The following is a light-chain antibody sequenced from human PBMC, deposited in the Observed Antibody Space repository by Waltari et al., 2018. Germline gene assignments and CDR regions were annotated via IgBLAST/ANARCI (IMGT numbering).Light chain of an antibody. CDR1: QTINTF. J-gene: IGKJ1*01. CDR2: AAS. Sequence: DIQMTQSPSSLSASVGDRVHITCRASQTINTFLNWYQEKPGKAPKLLIYAASSLQTGVPARFSGSGSGTEFTLTISSLLPEDFATYYCQQSYSIFWTFGQGTKVEIK. CDR3: QQSYSIFWT. V-gene: IGKV1-39*01.